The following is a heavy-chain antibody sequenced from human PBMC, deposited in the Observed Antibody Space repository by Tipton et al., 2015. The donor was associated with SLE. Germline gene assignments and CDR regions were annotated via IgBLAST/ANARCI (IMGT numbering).Heavy chain of an antibody. CDR1: GGSISSGSYY. D-gene: IGHD4-11*01. J-gene: IGHJ6*02. V-gene: IGHV4-61*09. CDR3: ARGFHSNYYYYYGMDV. Sequence: LRLSCTVSGGSISSGSYYWSWIRQPAGKGLEWIGYIYTSGSTNYNPSLKSRVTISVDTSKNQFSLKLSSVTAADTAVYYCARGFHSNYYYYYGMDVWGQGTTVTVSS. CDR2: IYTSGST.